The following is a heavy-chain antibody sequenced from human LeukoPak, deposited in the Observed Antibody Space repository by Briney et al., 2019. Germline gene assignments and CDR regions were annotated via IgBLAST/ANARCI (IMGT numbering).Heavy chain of an antibody. CDR3: ARDSEKFGSGGEFDY. V-gene: IGHV1-2*06. CDR2: INPNSGGT. Sequence: ASVKVSCKASGYTFTGYYMHWVRQAPGQGLEWMGRINPNSGGTNYAQKFQGRVTMTRDTSISTAYMELSRLRSDDTAVYYCARDSEKFGSGGEFDYWGQGTLVTVSS. D-gene: IGHD2-15*01. J-gene: IGHJ4*02. CDR1: GYTFTGYY.